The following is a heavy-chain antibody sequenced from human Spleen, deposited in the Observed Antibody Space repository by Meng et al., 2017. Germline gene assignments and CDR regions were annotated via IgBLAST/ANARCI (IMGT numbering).Heavy chain of an antibody. CDR3: AGGAVMTLIFYHAMDV. CDR2: IYQSGST. CDR1: GYSITGSYN. Sequence: GSLRLPCAVSGYSITGSYNWGWIRQSPGKGLEWMGCIYQSGSTYYNPSLKSGVPMSADTSKNQFSLKLTSVSAADTAVYYCAGGAVMTLIFYHAMDVWGQGTTVTVSS. D-gene: IGHD2/OR15-2a*01. J-gene: IGHJ6*02. V-gene: IGHV4-38-2*01.